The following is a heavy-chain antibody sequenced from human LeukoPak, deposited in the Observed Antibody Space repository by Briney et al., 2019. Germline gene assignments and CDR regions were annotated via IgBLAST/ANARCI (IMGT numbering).Heavy chain of an antibody. CDR1: GNTFTTYA. J-gene: IGHJ4*02. Sequence: SSVPVSCKASGNTFTTYAMNWVRQAPGQGLEWMGWINTNTGNPTYAQGFTGRFVFSLDTSVSTAYLQISSLKAEDTAVYYCARGLRYFGWLPPDYWGQGTLVTVSS. V-gene: IGHV7-4-1*02. D-gene: IGHD3-9*01. CDR2: INTNTGNP. CDR3: ARGLRYFGWLPPDY.